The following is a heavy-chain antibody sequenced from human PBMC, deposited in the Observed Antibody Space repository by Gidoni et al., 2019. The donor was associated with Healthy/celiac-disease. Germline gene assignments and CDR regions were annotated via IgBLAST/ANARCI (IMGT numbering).Heavy chain of an antibody. J-gene: IGHJ4*02. V-gene: IGHV3-23*01. Sequence: EVLLLESGGGLVQPGGSLRLSCAASGFTFSRYAMSWVRQGPGKGLEWVSAISGSGGSTYYADSVKGRFTISRDKSKNTLYLQMNSLRAEDTAVYYCAKAISGYSYGYLDYWGQGTLVTVSS. CDR1: GFTFSRYA. CDR3: AKAISGYSYGYLDY. D-gene: IGHD5-18*01. CDR2: ISGSGGST.